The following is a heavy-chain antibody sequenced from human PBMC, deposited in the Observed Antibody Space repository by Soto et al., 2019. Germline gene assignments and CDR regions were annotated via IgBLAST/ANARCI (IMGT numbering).Heavy chain of an antibody. J-gene: IGHJ4*02. CDR3: ARVPTGGYYWV. Sequence: EVQLLESGGGLIQPGGSLRLSCAASGFTFSTHSMHWVRQAPGKGLVWVSGITNDGSTTNYVDSVKGRFTISRDNSKNTVYMPRNSLGAEGTAVYYCARVPTGGYYWVWGQGTLVTVSS. D-gene: IGHD5-12*01. V-gene: IGHV3-74*01. CDR1: GFTFSTHS. CDR2: ITNDGSTT.